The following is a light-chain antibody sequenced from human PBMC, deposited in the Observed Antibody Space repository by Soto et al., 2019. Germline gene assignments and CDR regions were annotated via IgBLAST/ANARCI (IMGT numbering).Light chain of an antibody. V-gene: IGLV2-14*01. J-gene: IGLJ1*01. Sequence: QSALTQPASVSGSPEQSITISCTGTNSDIGGSNYVSWYQQRPRKAPRLMIYEVSNRPSGVSNRFSGSKSGNTASLTISGLQAEDEADYYCSSYTSSSTIVFGTGTKLTVL. CDR3: SSYTSSSTIV. CDR1: NSDIGGSNY. CDR2: EVS.